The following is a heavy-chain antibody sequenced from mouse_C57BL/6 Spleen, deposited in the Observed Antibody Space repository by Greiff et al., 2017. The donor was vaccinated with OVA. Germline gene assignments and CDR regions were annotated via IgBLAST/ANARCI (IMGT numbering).Heavy chain of an antibody. CDR3: ARLGTTVVAPYYAMDY. D-gene: IGHD1-1*01. Sequence: QVQLQQPGAELVMPGASVKLSCKASGYTFTSYWMHWVKQRPGQGLEWIGEIDPSDSYTNYNQKFKGKSTLTVDKSSSTAYMQLSSLTSEDSAVYYCARLGTTVVAPYYAMDYWGQGTSVTVSS. CDR1: GYTFTSYW. V-gene: IGHV1-69*01. J-gene: IGHJ4*01. CDR2: IDPSDSYT.